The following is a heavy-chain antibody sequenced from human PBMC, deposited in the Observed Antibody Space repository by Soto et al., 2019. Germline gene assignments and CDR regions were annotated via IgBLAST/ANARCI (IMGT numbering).Heavy chain of an antibody. D-gene: IGHD3-3*01. Sequence: QVQLVESGGGVVQPGRSLRLSCAASGFTFSSYGMHWVRQAPGKGLEWVAVISYDGSNKYYADSVKGRFTISRDNSKNTLYLQMNSLRAEDTAVYYCAKRRYYDFSNPRRTEYYFDYWGQGTLVTVSS. CDR1: GFTFSSYG. CDR3: AKRRYYDFSNPRRTEYYFDY. V-gene: IGHV3-30*18. CDR2: ISYDGSNK. J-gene: IGHJ4*02.